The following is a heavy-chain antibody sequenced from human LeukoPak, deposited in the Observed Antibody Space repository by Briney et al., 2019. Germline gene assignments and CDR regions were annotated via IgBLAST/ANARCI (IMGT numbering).Heavy chain of an antibody. V-gene: IGHV4-59*11. CDR3: ARVIAAAGDWYFDL. J-gene: IGHJ2*01. D-gene: IGHD6-13*01. Sequence: SETLSLTRTVSCGSISGHYWIWMRQPPGKELEWIGYIYYIGCTNHNPSLKSRVTISVDTSKNQFSLKLRSVTAADTAVYYCARVIAAAGDWYFDLWGRGTLVTVSS. CDR1: CGSISGHY. CDR2: IYYIGCT.